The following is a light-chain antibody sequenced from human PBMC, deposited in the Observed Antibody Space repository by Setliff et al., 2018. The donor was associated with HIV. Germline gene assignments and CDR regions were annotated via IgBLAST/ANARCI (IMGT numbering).Light chain of an antibody. J-gene: IGLJ1*01. CDR3: CSYAGSYTYV. V-gene: IGLV2-18*02. Sequence: SALAQPPSVSGSPGQSVTISCTGTSSDVGTYDCVSWYQQPPGTAPKLMIYEVNNRPSGVPDRFSGSKSGNTASLTISGLQTEDGADYYCCSYAGSYTYVFGTGTKVTVL. CDR2: EVN. CDR1: SSDVGTYDC.